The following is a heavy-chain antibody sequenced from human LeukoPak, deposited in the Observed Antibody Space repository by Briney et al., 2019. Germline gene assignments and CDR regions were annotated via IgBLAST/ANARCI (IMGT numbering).Heavy chain of an antibody. Sequence: RGGSLRLSWAASGFTFSSYAMRWVSQAPGKVVEWVSAISGSGGSTYYAASVNGRFTISRDTSKNTLYLQMNSLRAQDTAVYYCARDIERISSSPGYYFDYWGQGTLVTVSS. D-gene: IGHD6-6*01. CDR3: ARDIERISSSPGYYFDY. CDR1: GFTFSSYA. V-gene: IGHV3-23*01. CDR2: ISGSGGST. J-gene: IGHJ4*02.